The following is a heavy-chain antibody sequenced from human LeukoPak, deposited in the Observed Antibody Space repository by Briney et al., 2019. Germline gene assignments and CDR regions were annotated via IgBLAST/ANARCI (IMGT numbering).Heavy chain of an antibody. CDR1: GYSFINYW. V-gene: IGHV5-51*01. CDR3: ARWASAAGFDY. J-gene: IGHJ4*02. CDR2: IYPGDSDT. D-gene: IGHD6-13*01. Sequence: GESLKISCKGSGYSFINYWIGWVRQMPRKGLEWMGIIYPGDSDTRYSPSFQGQVTISADKSISTAYLQWSSLEASDTAMYYCARWASAAGFDYWGQGTQVTVSS.